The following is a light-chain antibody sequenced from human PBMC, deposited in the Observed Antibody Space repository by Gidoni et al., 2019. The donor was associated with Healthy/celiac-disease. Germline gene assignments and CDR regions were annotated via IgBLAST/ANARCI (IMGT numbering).Light chain of an antibody. CDR2: DVS. CDR3: SSYTSSSVV. V-gene: IGLV2-14*01. J-gene: IGLJ2*01. CDR1: SSDVGGYNY. Sequence: QSALTHPASVSGSPGQSITISCTGTSSDVGGYNYVSWYHQHPGKAPKLMIYDVSNRPSGVSNRFSGSKSGNTASLTISGLQAEDEADYYCSSYTSSSVVFGGGTKLTVL.